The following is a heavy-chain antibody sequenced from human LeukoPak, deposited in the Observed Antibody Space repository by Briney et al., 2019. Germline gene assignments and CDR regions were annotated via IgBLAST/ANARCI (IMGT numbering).Heavy chain of an antibody. CDR3: ARVRRPYCSSTSCYGRGWFDP. J-gene: IGHJ5*02. CDR1: GGSFSGYY. Sequence: SETLSLTRAVYGGSFSGYYWSWIRQPPGKGLEWIGEINHSGSTNYNPSLKSRVTISVDTSKNQFSLKLSSVTAADTAVYYCARVRRPYCSSTSCYGRGWFDPWGQGTLVTVSS. D-gene: IGHD2-2*01. CDR2: INHSGST. V-gene: IGHV4-34*01.